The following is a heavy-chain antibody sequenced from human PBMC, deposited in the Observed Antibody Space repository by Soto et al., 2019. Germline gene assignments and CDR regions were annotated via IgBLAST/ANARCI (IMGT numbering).Heavy chain of an antibody. J-gene: IGHJ4*02. V-gene: IGHV3-30*04. D-gene: IGHD2-8*02. CDR2: MSYDGSKK. Sequence: QVQLVQSGGGVVRPGGSLRLSCVASGFTFSRYTMHWVRQAPGKGLEWVALMSYDGSKKYYADSVKGRLTISRDSSKNTLLLEMDGLRHEDTALYYCARDSGLLAFDYWGQ. CDR1: GFTFSRYT. CDR3: ARDSGLLAFDY.